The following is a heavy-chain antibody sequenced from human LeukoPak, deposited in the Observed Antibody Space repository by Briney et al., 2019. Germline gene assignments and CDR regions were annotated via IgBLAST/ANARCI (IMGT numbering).Heavy chain of an antibody. V-gene: IGHV3-30*03. D-gene: IGHD3-3*01. J-gene: IGHJ4*02. Sequence: PGGSLRLSCAASGFTFSSYGMHWVRQAPGKGLEWVAVISYDGSNKYYADSVKGRFTISRDNAKNSLYLQMNNLRAEDTAVYYCAGGSGYSDFDYWGQGTLVTVSS. CDR2: ISYDGSNK. CDR3: AGGSGYSDFDY. CDR1: GFTFSSYG.